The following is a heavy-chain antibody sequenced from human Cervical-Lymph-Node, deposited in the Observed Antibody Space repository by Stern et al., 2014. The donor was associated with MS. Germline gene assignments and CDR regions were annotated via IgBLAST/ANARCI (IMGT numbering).Heavy chain of an antibody. CDR3: TKDGRWELPSGWHCDY. J-gene: IGHJ4*02. V-gene: IGHV3-30*18. Sequence: QVQLVASGGTVVRPGKSLRLSCAASGFTFSHYGMHWVRPAPGTGLEWLAHISYDGRDKYHANSVQGRFLISRDNSKNVLYLRMNSLRPEDTATYYCTKDGRWELPSGWHCDYWGQGALVTVSS. CDR1: GFTFSHYG. CDR2: ISYDGRDK. D-gene: IGHD1-26*01.